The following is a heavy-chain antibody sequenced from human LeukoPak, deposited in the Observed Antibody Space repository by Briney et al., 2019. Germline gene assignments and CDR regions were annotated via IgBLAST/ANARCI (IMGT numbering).Heavy chain of an antibody. CDR3: ARDEMYSSGWYPWFDP. CDR1: GYTFISYG. Sequence: ASVKVSCKASGYTFISYGISWVRQAPGQGLEWMGWISAYNGNTNYAQKLQGRVTMTADTSTSTAYIELRSLRSEDTAVYYCARDEMYSSGWYPWFDPWGQGTLVTVSS. D-gene: IGHD6-19*01. V-gene: IGHV1-18*01. CDR2: ISAYNGNT. J-gene: IGHJ5*02.